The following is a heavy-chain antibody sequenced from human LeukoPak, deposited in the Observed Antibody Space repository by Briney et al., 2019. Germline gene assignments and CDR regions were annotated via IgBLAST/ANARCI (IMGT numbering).Heavy chain of an antibody. J-gene: IGHJ4*02. D-gene: IGHD3-22*01. Sequence: SVKVSCKASGGTFSSYTISWVRQAPGQGLEWMGRIIPIPGIANYAQKFQGRVTITADKSTSTAYMELSSLRSEDTAVYYCARGIPYYYDSSGYPNYPYYFDYWGQGTLVTVSS. CDR1: GGTFSSYT. V-gene: IGHV1-69*02. CDR2: IIPIPGIA. CDR3: ARGIPYYYDSSGYPNYPYYFDY.